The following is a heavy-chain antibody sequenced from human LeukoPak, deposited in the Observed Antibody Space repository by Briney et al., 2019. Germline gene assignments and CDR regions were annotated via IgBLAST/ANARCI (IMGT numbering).Heavy chain of an antibody. CDR1: GFTFNSYS. CDR2: TSSSSSYI. D-gene: IGHD3-9*01. J-gene: IGHJ4*02. Sequence: GGSLRLSCTASGFTFNSYSMNWVRQAPGKGLEWVSSTSSSSSYIYYADSVKGRFTISRDNAKKSLYLQMNRLRAEDTAVYFCARADTSDILTGYSDYWGQGTLVTVSS. V-gene: IGHV3-21*01. CDR3: ARADTSDILTGYSDY.